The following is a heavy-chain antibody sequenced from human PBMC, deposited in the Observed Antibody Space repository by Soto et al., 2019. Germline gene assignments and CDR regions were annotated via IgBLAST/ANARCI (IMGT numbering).Heavy chain of an antibody. J-gene: IGHJ6*02. CDR1: GGSISSYY. V-gene: IGHV4-59*01. CDR2: IYYSGST. Sequence: SETLSLTCTVSGGSISSYYWSWIRQPPGRGLEWIGYIYYSGSTNYNPSLKSRVTISVDTSKDQFSLKLSSVTAADTAVYYCASTYDIVATHYYYYGMDVWGQGTTVTVSS. CDR3: ASTYDIVATHYYYYGMDV. D-gene: IGHD5-12*01.